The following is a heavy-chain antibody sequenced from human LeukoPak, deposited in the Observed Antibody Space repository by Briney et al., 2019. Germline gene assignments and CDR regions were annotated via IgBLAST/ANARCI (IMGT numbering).Heavy chain of an antibody. CDR3: ARVDRRRNMDV. J-gene: IGHJ6*03. CDR2: IYHIGST. CDR1: GYSISSGYY. V-gene: IGHV4-38-2*02. D-gene: IGHD2-2*03. Sequence: SETLSLTCTPSGYSISSGYYWGWIRQPPGKGLEWIGSIYHIGSTYYNPSLKSRVTISVDTSKNQYSLELCSVAAADTAVYYCARVDRRRNMDVWGKGTKVTVSS.